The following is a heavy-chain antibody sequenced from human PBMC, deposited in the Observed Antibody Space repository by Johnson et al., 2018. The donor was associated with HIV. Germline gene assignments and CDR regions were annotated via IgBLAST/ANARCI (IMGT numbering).Heavy chain of an antibody. CDR1: GFTFSSYA. Sequence: QVHLVVPVVGLVQPEEPLILSCSASGFTFSSYAMHWVSQAPGKGLEWVAVISYDGNIKYYADSVKGRFTIHRDHFKNTLYLQMNSLRAEDTAVYYCARAGYYYDSSGIFIPQYAFDIWGQGTMVTVSS. CDR3: ARAGYYYDSSGIFIPQYAFDI. CDR2: ISYDGNIK. D-gene: IGHD3-22*01. V-gene: IGHV3-30-3*01. J-gene: IGHJ3*02.